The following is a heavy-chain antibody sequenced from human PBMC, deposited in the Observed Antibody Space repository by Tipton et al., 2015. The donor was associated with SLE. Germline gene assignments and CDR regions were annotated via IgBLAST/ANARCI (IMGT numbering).Heavy chain of an antibody. J-gene: IGHJ5*02. CDR1: GYSITSGDY. D-gene: IGHD6-13*01. CDR3: ARDPYDSTWSNGWFDP. Sequence: TLSLTCAVSGYSITSGDYWGWFRQPPGKGLEWVGSPYHRGSTYYNPSLKSRVTISPDTSKNEIYLKLTSVTATDTAVYFCARDPYDSTWSNGWFDPWGQGTLVTVSS. CDR2: PYHRGST. V-gene: IGHV4-38-2*02.